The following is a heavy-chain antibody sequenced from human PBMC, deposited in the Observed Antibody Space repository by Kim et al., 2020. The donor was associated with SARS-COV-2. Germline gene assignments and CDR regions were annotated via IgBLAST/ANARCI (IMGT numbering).Heavy chain of an antibody. CDR3: ARDGRPSWLYFDY. V-gene: IGHV3-11*06. Sequence: YVASMKGQITVARDNAKSSLYLKMNSLRAEDTAVYYCARDGRPSWLYFDYWGQGTLVTVSS. J-gene: IGHJ4*02. D-gene: IGHD3-9*01.